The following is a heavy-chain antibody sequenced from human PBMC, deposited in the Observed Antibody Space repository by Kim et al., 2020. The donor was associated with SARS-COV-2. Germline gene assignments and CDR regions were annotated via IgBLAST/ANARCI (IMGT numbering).Heavy chain of an antibody. CDR1: GFTFNNFA. CDR2: ISGGGGKT. CDR3: AKDAGGSWYRANY. D-gene: IGHD6-13*01. Sequence: GGSLRLSCAASGFTFNNFAMAWVRQAPGKGLEWVSTISGGGGKTFHADSVKGRFTISRDHSKNTLYLQMNSLRVEDTAICYCAKDAGGSWYRANYWGQGTLVTVPP. V-gene: IGHV3-23*01. J-gene: IGHJ4*02.